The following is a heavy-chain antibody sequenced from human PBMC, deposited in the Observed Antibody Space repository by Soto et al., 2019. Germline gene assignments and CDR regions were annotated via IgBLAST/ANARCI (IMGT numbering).Heavy chain of an antibody. Sequence: TLSLTCTVSGGSISSGGYYWSWIRQHPGKGLEWIGYIYYSGSTYYNPSLKSRVTISVDTSKNQFSLKLSSVTAADTAVYYCARVTIFGVADTPYYFDYWGQGTLVTVSS. J-gene: IGHJ4*02. D-gene: IGHD3-3*01. CDR1: GGSISSGGYY. CDR3: ARVTIFGVADTPYYFDY. CDR2: IYYSGST. V-gene: IGHV4-31*03.